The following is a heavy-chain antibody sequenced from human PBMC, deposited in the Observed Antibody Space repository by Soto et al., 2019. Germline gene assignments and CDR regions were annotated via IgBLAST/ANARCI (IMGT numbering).Heavy chain of an antibody. J-gene: IGHJ4*02. Sequence: SETLSLTCTVSGASITFGGYSWSWIRQTPGKGLEWIGYINHLETTFYNPSFESRLTLSIDRAKNQFSLKLHSMSAADRTVYFCARGGGSDSFDYWGQGILVTVSS. V-gene: IGHV4-30-2*01. CDR1: GASITFGGYS. CDR3: ARGGGSDSFDY. D-gene: IGHD1-26*01. CDR2: INHLETT.